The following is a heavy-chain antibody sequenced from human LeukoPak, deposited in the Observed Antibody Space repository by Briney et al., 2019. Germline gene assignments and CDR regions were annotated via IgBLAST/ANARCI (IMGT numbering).Heavy chain of an antibody. CDR1: GGSFSGYY. J-gene: IGHJ3*02. Sequence: PSETLSLTCAVYGGSFSGYYWSWIRQPPGKGLEWIGEINHSGSTNYNPSLKSRVTISVDTSKNQFSLKLSSVTAADTAVYYCARGDLWFGENDAFDIWGQGTMVTVSS. CDR2: INHSGST. CDR3: ARGDLWFGENDAFDI. V-gene: IGHV4-34*01. D-gene: IGHD3-10*01.